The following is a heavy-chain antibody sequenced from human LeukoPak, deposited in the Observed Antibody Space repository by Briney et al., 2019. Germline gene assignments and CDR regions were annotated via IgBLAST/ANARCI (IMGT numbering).Heavy chain of an antibody. J-gene: IGHJ4*02. CDR1: GFTVSSSY. CDR3: AKGYNYAYEY. D-gene: IGHD5-18*01. Sequence: GGSLRLSCAASGFTVSSSYMSWVRQAPGKGLEWVSLIYSGGSTYYAASVKGRFTISRDNSKNTLYLQMNSLRPEDTAVYYCAKGYNYAYEYWGQGTLVTVSS. V-gene: IGHV3-53*01. CDR2: IYSGGST.